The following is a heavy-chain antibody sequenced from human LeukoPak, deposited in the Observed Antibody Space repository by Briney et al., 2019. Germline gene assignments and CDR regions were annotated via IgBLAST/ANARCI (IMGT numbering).Heavy chain of an antibody. CDR1: GFTFSNYA. D-gene: IGHD4-23*01. V-gene: IGHV3-64D*06. CDR3: VKVGSSATVVNAFEI. J-gene: IGHJ3*02. CDR2: ITSSGGST. Sequence: GGSLRLSCSASGFTFSNYAMHWVRQAPGKGLEYVSAITSSGGSTYYTESVRGRFTVSRDNSKNTLYLQMSSLRPEDTAVYYWVKVGSSATVVNAFEIWGQGTMVTVCS.